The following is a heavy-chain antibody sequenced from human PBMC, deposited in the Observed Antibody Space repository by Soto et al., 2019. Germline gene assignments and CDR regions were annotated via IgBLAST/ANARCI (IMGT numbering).Heavy chain of an antibody. V-gene: IGHV2-5*02. J-gene: IGHJ5*02. Sequence: FGPTIVNPTQTLTLNCSFSGFSLSTSGVGVGWIRQPPGKALEWLALIYWDDDKRYSPSLKSRLTITKDTSKNQVVLTMTNMDPVDTATYYCAHSSYCSSTRCYNWFDPWGQGTLVTVSA. D-gene: IGHD2-2*01. CDR2: IYWDDDK. CDR3: AHSSYCSSTRCYNWFDP. CDR1: GFSLSTSGVG.